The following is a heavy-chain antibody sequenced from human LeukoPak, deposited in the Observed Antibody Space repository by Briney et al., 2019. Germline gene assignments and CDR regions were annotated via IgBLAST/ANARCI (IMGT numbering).Heavy chain of an antibody. V-gene: IGHV1-69*13. D-gene: IGHD6-19*01. CDR1: GGTFSSYA. CDR2: IIPIFGTA. J-gene: IGHJ4*02. CDR3: ARALSGQWLVLPADY. Sequence: ASVKVSCKASGGTFSSYAISWVRQAPGQGLEWMGGIIPIFGTANYAQKFQGRVTITADESTSTAYMELSSLRSEDMAVYYCARALSGQWLVLPADYWGQGTLVTVSS.